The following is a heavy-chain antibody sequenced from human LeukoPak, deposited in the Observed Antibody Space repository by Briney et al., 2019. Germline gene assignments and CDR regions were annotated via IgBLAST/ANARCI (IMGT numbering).Heavy chain of an antibody. CDR1: GFTFTRYA. CDR3: VTELGIGGFDI. D-gene: IGHD7-27*01. V-gene: IGHV3-23*01. CDR2: ISGSGGDT. Sequence: GGSLRLSCAASGFTFTRYAMTWVRQAPGKGLEWVSVISGSGGDTYYADSVKGRFTVSRDNSKNTLYLQMSTLRAEDTAVYYCVTELGIGGFDIWGQGTMVTVSS. J-gene: IGHJ3*02.